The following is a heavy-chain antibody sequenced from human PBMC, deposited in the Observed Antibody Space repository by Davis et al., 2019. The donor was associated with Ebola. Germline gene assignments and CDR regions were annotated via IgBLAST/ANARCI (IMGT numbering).Heavy chain of an antibody. CDR1: GFTFSSYA. CDR2: ISYDGSNK. V-gene: IGHV3-30-3*01. D-gene: IGHD3-3*01. CDR3: ARGQVYDFWSGYYAYYYGMDV. Sequence: GESLKISCAASGFTFSSYAMHWVRQAPGKGLEWVAVISYDGSNKYYADSEKGRFTISRDNSKNTLYLQMNSLRAEDTAVYYCARGQVYDFWSGYYAYYYGMDVWGQGTTVTVSS. J-gene: IGHJ6*02.